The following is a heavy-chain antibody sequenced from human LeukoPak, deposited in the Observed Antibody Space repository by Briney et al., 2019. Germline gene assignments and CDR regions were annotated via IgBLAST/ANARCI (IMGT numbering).Heavy chain of an antibody. Sequence: GGSLRLSCAASGFTFSAYTLNWVRQAPGKGLEWLSVISGSDGTTYYADSVKGRFTISRDTSKNTVYLQMNSLRVEDTAVYYCAKKARGSGSYSPFDPWGQGTLVTVSS. J-gene: IGHJ5*02. D-gene: IGHD3-10*01. CDR3: AKKARGSGSYSPFDP. V-gene: IGHV3-23*01. CDR2: ISGSDGTT. CDR1: GFTFSAYT.